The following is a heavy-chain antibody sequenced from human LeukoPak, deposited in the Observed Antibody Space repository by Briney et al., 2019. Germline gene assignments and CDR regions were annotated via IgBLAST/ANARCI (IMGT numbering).Heavy chain of an antibody. V-gene: IGHV3-23*01. D-gene: IGHD3-10*01. Sequence: PGGSLRLSCAASRFTFSSYGMHWVRQAPGKGLEWVSGISAGGGSTYYADSVKGRLTISRDNSKNTLYLQMDSLRAEDTAIYYCAKAYGSGNYHHYFDYWGQGTLVTVSS. CDR2: ISAGGGST. J-gene: IGHJ4*02. CDR1: RFTFSSYG. CDR3: AKAYGSGNYHHYFDY.